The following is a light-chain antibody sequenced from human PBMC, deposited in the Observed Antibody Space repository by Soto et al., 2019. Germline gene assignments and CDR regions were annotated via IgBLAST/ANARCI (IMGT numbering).Light chain of an antibody. CDR3: MQALETRT. CDR2: LGS. Sequence: DIVMTQSPLSLPATPGEPASISCRSSQSLLHSNGYNYLDWYLQKPGQSPQVLIYLGSNRASGVPDRFSGSGSGTDFTLNISRVEAEDVGVYYCMQALETRTFGQGTKVDIK. J-gene: IGKJ1*01. V-gene: IGKV2-28*01. CDR1: QSLLHSNGYNY.